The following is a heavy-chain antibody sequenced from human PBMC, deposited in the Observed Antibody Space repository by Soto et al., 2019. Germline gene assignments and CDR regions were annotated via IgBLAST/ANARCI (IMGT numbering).Heavy chain of an antibody. CDR1: GFTVSSNY. J-gene: IGHJ4*02. CDR2: IYSGGST. CDR3: ARDVVVPAAKDY. V-gene: IGHV3-66*01. Sequence: TGGSLRLSCAASGFTVSSNYMSWVRQAPGKGLEWVSVIYSGGSTYYADSVKGRFTISRDNSKNTLYLQMNSLRAEDTAVYYCARDVVVPAAKDYWGQGTLVTVSS. D-gene: IGHD2-2*01.